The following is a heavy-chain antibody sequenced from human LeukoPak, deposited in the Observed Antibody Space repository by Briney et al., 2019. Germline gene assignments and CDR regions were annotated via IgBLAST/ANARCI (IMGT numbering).Heavy chain of an antibody. CDR2: INHSGST. CDR1: GGSFSGYY. Sequence: PSETLSLTCAVYGGSFSGYYWSWIRQPPGKGLEWIGEINHSGSTNYNPSLKSRVTISVDTSKNQFSLKLSSVTAADTAVYYCARVDDYYDSSGGDAFDIWGQGTMVTVSS. J-gene: IGHJ3*02. V-gene: IGHV4-34*01. CDR3: ARVDDYYDSSGGDAFDI. D-gene: IGHD3-22*01.